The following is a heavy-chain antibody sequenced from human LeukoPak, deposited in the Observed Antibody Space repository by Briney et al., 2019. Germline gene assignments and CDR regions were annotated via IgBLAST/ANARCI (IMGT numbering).Heavy chain of an antibody. J-gene: IGHJ6*02. Sequence: GGSLRLSCAASGFTFSSYAMSWVRQAPGKGLEWVSYISSSGSTIYYADSVKGRFTISRDNAKNSLYLQMNSLRAEDTAVYYCARDILEYCSGGSCQTGAYYYYGMDVWGQGTTVTVSS. CDR1: GFTFSSYA. V-gene: IGHV3-48*04. CDR2: ISSSGSTI. CDR3: ARDILEYCSGGSCQTGAYYYYGMDV. D-gene: IGHD2-15*01.